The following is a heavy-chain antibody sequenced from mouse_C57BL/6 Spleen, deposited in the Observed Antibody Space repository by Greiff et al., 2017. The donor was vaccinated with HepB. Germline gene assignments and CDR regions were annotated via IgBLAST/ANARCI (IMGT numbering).Heavy chain of an antibody. CDR2: IRLKSDNYAT. D-gene: IGHD1-1*01. V-gene: IGHV6-3*01. CDR1: GFTFSNYW. CDR3: TGEVVAHYYAMDY. Sequence: EVQLQQSGGGLVQPGGSMKLSCVASGFTFSNYWMNWVRQSPEKGLEWVAQIRLKSDNYATHYAASVKGRFSISRDDSKSSVYLQMNNLRAEDTGIYYCTGEVVAHYYAMDYWGQGTSVTVSS. J-gene: IGHJ4*01.